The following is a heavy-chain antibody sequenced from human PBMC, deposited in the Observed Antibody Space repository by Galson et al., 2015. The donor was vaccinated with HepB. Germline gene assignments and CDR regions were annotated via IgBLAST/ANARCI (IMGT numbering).Heavy chain of an antibody. CDR1: GYSFTSYW. V-gene: IGHV5-51*01. CDR2: IYPGDSDT. Sequence: QSGAEVKKPGGSLKISCKGSGYSFTSYWIGWVRQMPGKGLEWMGIIYPGDSDTRYSPSFQGQVTISADKSISTAYLQWSSLKASDTAMYYCARRAGRQWLEPWRDAFDIWGQGTMVTVSS. D-gene: IGHD6-19*01. CDR3: ARRAGRQWLEPWRDAFDI. J-gene: IGHJ3*02.